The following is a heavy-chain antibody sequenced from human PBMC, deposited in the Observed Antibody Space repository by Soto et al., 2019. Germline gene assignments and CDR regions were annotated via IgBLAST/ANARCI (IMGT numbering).Heavy chain of an antibody. Sequence: VGSLRLSCAASGFTFSSYAMHWVRQAPGKGLEWVAVISYDGSNKYYADSVKGRFTISRDNSKNTLYLQMNSLRAEDTAVYYCARDRPDTAMAYYYYYYGMDVWGQGTTVTVSS. J-gene: IGHJ6*02. D-gene: IGHD5-18*01. CDR1: GFTFSSYA. CDR3: ARDRPDTAMAYYYYYYGMDV. CDR2: ISYDGSNK. V-gene: IGHV3-30-3*01.